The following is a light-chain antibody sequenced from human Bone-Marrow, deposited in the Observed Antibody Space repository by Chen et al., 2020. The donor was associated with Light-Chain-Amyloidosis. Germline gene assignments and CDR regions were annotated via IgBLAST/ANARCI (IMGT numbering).Light chain of an antibody. CDR1: QRILYTSNNENY. CDR2: WGS. Sequence: DIVVTQAPASLAVSLGERATINCKSSQRILYTSNNENYLAWYQHKPGQPPKLLIYWGSTRSSGVPDRCRGSGSGTDVNLTISSLQAEEVEEYFCQQDHTRPLTFGGGTTVE. J-gene: IGKJ4*01. V-gene: IGKV4-1*01. CDR3: QQDHTRPLT.